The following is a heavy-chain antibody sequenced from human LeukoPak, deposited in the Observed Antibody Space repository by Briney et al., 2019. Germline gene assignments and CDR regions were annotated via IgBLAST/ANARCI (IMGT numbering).Heavy chain of an antibody. V-gene: IGHV4-34*01. Sequence: SETLSLTCAVYGGSFSGYYWSWIRQPPGKGLEWIGEINHSGSTNYNPSLKSRVTISVDTSKNQFSLKLSSVTAADTAVYYCARDYEQWLARDAFDIWGQGTMVTVSS. J-gene: IGHJ3*02. D-gene: IGHD6-19*01. CDR3: ARDYEQWLARDAFDI. CDR1: GGSFSGYY. CDR2: INHSGST.